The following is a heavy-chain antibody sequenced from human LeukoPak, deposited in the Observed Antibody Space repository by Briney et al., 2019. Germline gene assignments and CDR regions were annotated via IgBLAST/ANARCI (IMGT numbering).Heavy chain of an antibody. Sequence: SETLSLTCTVSGGSISSGDYYWSWIRQPPGKGLEWIGYIYYSGSTYYNPSLKSRVTITVDTSKNQFSLKLSSVTAADTAVYYCARGRDIVVVPAAMRGPPYYYMDVWGKGTTVTVSS. D-gene: IGHD2-2*01. CDR3: ARGRDIVVVPAAMRGPPYYYMDV. CDR1: GGSISSGDYY. CDR2: IYYSGST. J-gene: IGHJ6*03. V-gene: IGHV4-30-4*08.